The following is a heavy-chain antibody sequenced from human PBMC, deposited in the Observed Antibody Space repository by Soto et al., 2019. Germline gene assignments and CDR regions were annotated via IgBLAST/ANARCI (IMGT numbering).Heavy chain of an antibody. J-gene: IGHJ4*02. CDR3: ASLINAAFDF. Sequence: QVHLQESGPGLVKPSETLSLTCTVSGDSVSSGSSHWNWIRQPPGKGLEWIGYIYSSGSTSYNPSLKSRGTISVDTSKNQFSLKLRSVTAADTAVYYCASLINAAFDFWGQGTLVTVSS. D-gene: IGHD3-10*01. V-gene: IGHV4-61*01. CDR2: IYSSGST. CDR1: GDSVSSGSSH.